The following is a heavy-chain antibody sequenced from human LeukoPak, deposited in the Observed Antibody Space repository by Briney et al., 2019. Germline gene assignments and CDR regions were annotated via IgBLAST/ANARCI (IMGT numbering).Heavy chain of an antibody. D-gene: IGHD6-19*01. J-gene: IGHJ6*04. CDR3: ARAAVAEPYYYYGMDV. CDR2: ISSSSYI. V-gene: IGHV3-21*01. Sequence: PGGSLRLSCAASGFTFSSYSMSWVRQAPGKGLEWVSSISSSSYIYYADSVKGRFTISRDNAKNSLYLQMNSLRAEDTAVYYCARAAVAEPYYYYGMDVWGKGTTVTVSS. CDR1: GFTFSSYS.